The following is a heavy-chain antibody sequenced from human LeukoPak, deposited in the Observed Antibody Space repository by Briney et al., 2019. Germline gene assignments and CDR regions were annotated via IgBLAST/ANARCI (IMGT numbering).Heavy chain of an antibody. D-gene: IGHD2-21*02. CDR2: IYYSGST. Sequence: SETLSLTCAVSGGSISSYYWSWIRQPPGKGLEWIGYIYYSGSTNYNPSLKSRVTISVDTSKNQFSLKLSSVTAADTAVYFCARDRCGSDRYSYDAFDIWGQGTMVTVSS. CDR1: GGSISSYY. J-gene: IGHJ3*02. V-gene: IGHV4-59*01. CDR3: ARDRCGSDRYSYDAFDI.